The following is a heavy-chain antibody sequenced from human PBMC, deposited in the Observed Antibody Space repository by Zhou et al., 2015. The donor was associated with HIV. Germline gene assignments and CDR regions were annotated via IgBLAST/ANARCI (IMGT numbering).Heavy chain of an antibody. J-gene: IGHJ4*02. V-gene: IGHV3-15*01. CDR3: ATGVNRGVRSFDY. D-gene: IGHD3-10*01. CDR2: IKSKTDGGTT. Sequence: EVQLVESGGGLVKPGGSLRLSCAASGFTFSNAWMSWVRQAPGKGLEWVGRIKSKTDGGTTDYAAPVKGRFTISRDDSKNTLYLQMRSLKTEDTAVYYCATGVNRGVRSFDYWGQGTQVTVSS. CDR1: GFTFSNAW.